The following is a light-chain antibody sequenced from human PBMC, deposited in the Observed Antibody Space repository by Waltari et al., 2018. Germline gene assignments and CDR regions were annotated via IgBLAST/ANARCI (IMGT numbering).Light chain of an antibody. Sequence: DIQMTQSPSSLSASVGDRVTITCRASQSVSKNLNWFQQKPGKAPKLLIYAASSLQSGVPARFSGSGSGTDFTLTISSLQLEDFATYYCQQSYTTPPTFGQGTKVEIK. CDR1: QSVSKN. CDR2: AAS. V-gene: IGKV1-39*01. CDR3: QQSYTTPPT. J-gene: IGKJ1*01.